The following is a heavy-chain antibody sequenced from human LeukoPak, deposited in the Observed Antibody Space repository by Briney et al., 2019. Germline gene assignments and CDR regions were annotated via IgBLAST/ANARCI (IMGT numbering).Heavy chain of an antibody. CDR3: AKNLRSYGSSEFDY. Sequence: SGGSLRLSCAASGFTFSSHAMSWVRQAPGKGLEWVSAISGSGGSTYYADSVKGRFTISRDNSKNTLYLQMNSLRAEDTAVYYCAKNLRSYGSSEFDYWGQGTLVTVSS. CDR1: GFTFSSHA. D-gene: IGHD5-18*01. CDR2: ISGSGGST. V-gene: IGHV3-23*01. J-gene: IGHJ4*02.